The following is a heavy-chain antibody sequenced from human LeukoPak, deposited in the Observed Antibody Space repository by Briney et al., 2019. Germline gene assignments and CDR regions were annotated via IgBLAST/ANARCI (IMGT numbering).Heavy chain of an antibody. CDR1: GGSISSSSYY. J-gene: IGHJ3*02. V-gene: IGHV4-39*07. D-gene: IGHD3-22*01. Sequence: SETLSLTCTVSGGSISSSSYYWGWVRQPPGKGLEWIGRIYTSGSTNYNPSLKSRVTMSVDTSKNQFSLKLSSVTAADTAVYYCARESVLGVITRYAFDIWGQGTMVTVSS. CDR3: ARESVLGVITRYAFDI. CDR2: IYTSGST.